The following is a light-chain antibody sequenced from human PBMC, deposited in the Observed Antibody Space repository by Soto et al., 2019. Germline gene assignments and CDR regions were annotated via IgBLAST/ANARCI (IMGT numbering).Light chain of an antibody. Sequence: QSVLTQPPSASGTPGQRVTISCSGSSSIIGSKTVNWYQQLPGMAPKLLIHTDNQRPSGVPDRFSGSKSGTSASLAVSGLQSEDEADYYCYSYASSNNWVFGGGTKVTVL. V-gene: IGLV1-44*01. J-gene: IGLJ3*02. CDR2: TDN. CDR1: SSIIGSKT. CDR3: YSYASSNNWV.